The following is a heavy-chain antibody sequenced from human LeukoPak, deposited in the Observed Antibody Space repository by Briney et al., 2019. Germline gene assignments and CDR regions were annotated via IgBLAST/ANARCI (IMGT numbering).Heavy chain of an antibody. J-gene: IGHJ3*02. V-gene: IGHV3-49*04. D-gene: IGHD3-10*01. CDR1: GFTFGDYA. Sequence: SLRLSCTASGFTFGDYAMSWVRQAPGKGLEWVGFIRSKAYGGTTEYAASVKGRFTISRDDSKSITYLQMNSLKTEDTAVYYCTRGSEWTHAFDIWGQGTMVTVSS. CDR2: IRSKAYGGTT. CDR3: TRGSEWTHAFDI.